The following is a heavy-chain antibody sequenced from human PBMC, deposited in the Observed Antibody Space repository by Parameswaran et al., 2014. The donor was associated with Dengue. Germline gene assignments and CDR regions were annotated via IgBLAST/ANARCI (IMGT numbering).Heavy chain of an antibody. D-gene: IGHD2-2*01. CDR2: INHSGST. CDR3: ARVDRFRYCSNTSCFNFDY. V-gene: IGHV4-34*01. Sequence: RWIRQPPGKGLEWIGEINHSGSTNYNPSLKSRVTISVDTSKNQFSLKLSSVTAADTAVYYCARVDRFRYCSNTSCFNFDYWGQGTLVTVSS. J-gene: IGHJ4*02.